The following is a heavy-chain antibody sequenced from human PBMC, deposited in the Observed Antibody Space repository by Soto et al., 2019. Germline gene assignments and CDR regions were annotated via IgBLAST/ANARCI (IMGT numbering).Heavy chain of an antibody. CDR3: AKDHGTYGPNWIDS. CDR1: GYTFTSYA. D-gene: IGHD3-10*01. V-gene: IGHV1-3*01. J-gene: IGHJ5*01. CDR2: INAGNGNT. Sequence: ASVKVSCKDSGYTFTSYAMHWVRQAPGQRLEWMGWINAGNGNTKYSQKFQGRVTITRDTSASTAYMELNSLRAEDTAVYYCAKDHGTYGPNWIDSWGQGTLVTVSS.